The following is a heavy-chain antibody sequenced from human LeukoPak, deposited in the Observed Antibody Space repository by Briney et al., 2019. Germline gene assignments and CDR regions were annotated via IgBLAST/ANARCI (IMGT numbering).Heavy chain of an antibody. CDR3: ATATRLSNFDY. Sequence: ASVKVSCKASGYTFTSYYMHWVRQAPGRGLEWMGIINPSGGSTSYAQKFQGRVTMTRDTSTSTVYMELSGLRSEDTAVYYCATATRLSNFDYWGQGTLVTVSS. J-gene: IGHJ4*02. V-gene: IGHV1-46*01. D-gene: IGHD2-15*01. CDR2: INPSGGST. CDR1: GYTFTSYY.